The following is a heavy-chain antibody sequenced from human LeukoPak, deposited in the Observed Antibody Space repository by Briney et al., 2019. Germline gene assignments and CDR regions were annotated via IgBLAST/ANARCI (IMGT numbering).Heavy chain of an antibody. J-gene: IGHJ4*02. Sequence: PGGSLRLSCAASGFTFSSHSMYWVRQAPGKGLEWVSYISSSSTIYYADSVKGRFTTSRDNAKNSLYLQMNSLRAEDTAVYYCARGAYYYEDWGQGTLVTVSS. CDR1: GFTFSSHS. CDR3: ARGAYYYED. CDR2: ISSSSTI. V-gene: IGHV3-48*01. D-gene: IGHD3-22*01.